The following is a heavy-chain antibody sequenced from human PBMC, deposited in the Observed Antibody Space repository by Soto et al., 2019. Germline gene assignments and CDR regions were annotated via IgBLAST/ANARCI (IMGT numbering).Heavy chain of an antibody. CDR3: AREMREYQLLSAAFDY. J-gene: IGHJ4*02. D-gene: IGHD2-2*01. CDR1: GFTFSSYS. Sequence: GGSLRLSCAASGFTFSSYSMNWVRQAPGKGLEWVSSISSSSSYIYYADSVKGRFTISRDNAKNSLYLQMNSLRAEDTAVYYWAREMREYQLLSAAFDYWGQGTLVTVSS. V-gene: IGHV3-21*01. CDR2: ISSSSSYI.